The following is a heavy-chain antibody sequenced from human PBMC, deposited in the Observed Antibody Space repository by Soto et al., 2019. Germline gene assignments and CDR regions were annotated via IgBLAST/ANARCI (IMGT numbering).Heavy chain of an antibody. CDR2: IYDSGNT. CDR1: GDSITTYKW. Sequence: SETLSLTCVVSGDSITTYKWWTWVRQTPGKGLEWIGEIYDSGNTRYNPSLKSRVTISKDTSKNELSLKLNSVTVADTAVYYCATCRLGEYYYAMDIWGQGTTVTVSS. CDR3: ATCRLGEYYYAMDI. D-gene: IGHD3-10*01. J-gene: IGHJ6*02. V-gene: IGHV4-4*02.